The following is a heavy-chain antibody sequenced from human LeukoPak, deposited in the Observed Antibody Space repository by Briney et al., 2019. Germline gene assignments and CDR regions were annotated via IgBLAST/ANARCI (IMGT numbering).Heavy chain of an antibody. Sequence: HTGGSLRLSCAASGFPFSSYWMHWVRQAPGKGLLWVSRINGDGTTTNYADPVNGRFTISRDNAKNTLYLQMNSLRAEDTAVFYCAKDSSVFHYDSRNLDYWGQGTLVTVSS. D-gene: IGHD3-22*01. CDR1: GFPFSSYW. V-gene: IGHV3-74*01. CDR2: INGDGTTT. CDR3: AKDSSVFHYDSRNLDY. J-gene: IGHJ4*02.